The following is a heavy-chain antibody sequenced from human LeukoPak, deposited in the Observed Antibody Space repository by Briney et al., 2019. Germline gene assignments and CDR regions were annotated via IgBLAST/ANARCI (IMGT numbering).Heavy chain of an antibody. CDR3: AREPVTGSVY. V-gene: IGHV3-21*01. J-gene: IGHJ4*02. D-gene: IGHD4-17*01. CDR1: GFTFSSYS. Sequence: GGSLRLSCAASGFTFSSYSMTWVRQAPGKGLEWVSAISSSSSYIYYADSVKGRFTISRDNAKNSLYLQMNSLGAEDTAVYYCAREPVTGSVYWGQGTLVTVSS. CDR2: ISSSSSYI.